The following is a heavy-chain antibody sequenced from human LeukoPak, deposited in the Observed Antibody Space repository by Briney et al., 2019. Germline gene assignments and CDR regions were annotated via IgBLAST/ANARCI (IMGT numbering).Heavy chain of an antibody. J-gene: IGHJ4*02. Sequence: ASVKVSCKVSGYTLTELSMHWVRQAPGKGLEWMGGFDPEDGETIYAQKFQGRVTMTEDTSTDTAYMELSSLRSEDTAVYYCATAGKYNSSWGYYFDYWGQGTLVTVSS. D-gene: IGHD6-13*01. CDR2: FDPEDGET. CDR3: ATAGKYNSSWGYYFDY. CDR1: GYTLTELS. V-gene: IGHV1-24*01.